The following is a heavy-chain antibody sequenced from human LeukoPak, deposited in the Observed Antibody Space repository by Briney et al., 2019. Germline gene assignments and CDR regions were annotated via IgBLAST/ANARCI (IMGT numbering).Heavy chain of an antibody. CDR3: ARLGLHGSGTYYFFDY. Sequence: ASVKVSCKASGQSLTGYFIHWVRQAPGQGLEWVGRIDPNTGDTIYAQNFQGRVTVTSATSISTAYMELSRLTSDDTAVYFCARLGLHGSGTYYFFDYWGQGPLVTVSS. CDR1: GQSLTGYF. V-gene: IGHV1-2*06. J-gene: IGHJ4*02. D-gene: IGHD3-10*01. CDR2: IDPNTGDT.